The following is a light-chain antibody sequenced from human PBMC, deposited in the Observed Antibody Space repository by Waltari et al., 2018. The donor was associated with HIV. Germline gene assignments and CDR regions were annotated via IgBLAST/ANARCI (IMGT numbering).Light chain of an antibody. V-gene: IGLV2-14*01. CDR2: DVI. J-gene: IGLJ2*01. CDR1: SSDVGADHH. Sequence: QSALTQPASVSGSPGQSLTIYCTGTSSDVGADHHGSWYQQHPCKAPKLIIYDVINRPSGVSNRFSGSKSGNTASLTISGLQAEDEADYYCSSYTTSSTLVFGRGTKLTVL. CDR3: SSYTTSSTLV.